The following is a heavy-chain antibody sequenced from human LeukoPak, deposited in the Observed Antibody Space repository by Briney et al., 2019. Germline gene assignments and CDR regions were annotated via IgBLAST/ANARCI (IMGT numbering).Heavy chain of an antibody. CDR2: ISWNSGSI. Sequence: GRPLRLSCAASGFTFDDYAMHWVRQAPGKGLEWVSGISWNSGSIGYADSVKGRFTISRDNAKNSLYLQMNSLRAEDTALYYCAKDFGRFGELLYSYWGQGTLVTVSS. D-gene: IGHD3-10*01. CDR3: AKDFGRFGELLYSY. CDR1: GFTFDDYA. J-gene: IGHJ4*02. V-gene: IGHV3-9*01.